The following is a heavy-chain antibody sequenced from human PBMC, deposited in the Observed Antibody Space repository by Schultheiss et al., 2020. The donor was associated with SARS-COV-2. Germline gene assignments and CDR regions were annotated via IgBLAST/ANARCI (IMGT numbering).Heavy chain of an antibody. CDR1: GFTFSNAW. J-gene: IGHJ3*02. CDR2: ISYDGSNK. Sequence: GGSLRLSCAASGFTFSNAWMSWVRQAPGKGLEWVAVISYDGSNKYYADSVKGRFTISRDNSKNTLYLQMNSLRAEDTAVYYCARVGAGGGSSSPHAFDIWGQGTMVTVSS. D-gene: IGHD2-15*01. V-gene: IGHV3-30*03. CDR3: ARVGAGGGSSSPHAFDI.